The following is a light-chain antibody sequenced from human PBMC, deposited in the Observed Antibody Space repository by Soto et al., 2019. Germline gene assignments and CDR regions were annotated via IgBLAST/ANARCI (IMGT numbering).Light chain of an antibody. CDR1: QSVASN. CDR3: QQYQTWPPQST. J-gene: IGKJ2*01. V-gene: IGKV3-15*01. Sequence: EIVMTQSPASLSVSPGDGATLSCRARQSVASNVAWYQQKPGQGPRLLIHGAATRAVGGPARCSGGGSGTDFPLTMRSLKSEDFSVFYWQQYQTWPPQSTFGQGKKLQIK. CDR2: GAA.